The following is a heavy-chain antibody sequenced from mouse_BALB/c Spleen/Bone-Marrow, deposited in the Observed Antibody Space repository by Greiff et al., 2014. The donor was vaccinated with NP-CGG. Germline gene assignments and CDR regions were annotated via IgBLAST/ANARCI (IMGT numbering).Heavy chain of an antibody. CDR3: ASYYYGSSSLAY. Sequence: DVHLVESGAELVKPGASVKLSCTASGFNIKDTYMHWVKQRPEQGLEWIGRIDPAIGNTKYNPKFQGKATITADTSSNAAYLQLSSLTSEDTAVYYCASYYYGSSSLAYWGQGTLVTVSA. CDR1: GFNIKDTY. J-gene: IGHJ3*01. V-gene: IGHV14-3*02. D-gene: IGHD1-1*01. CDR2: IDPAIGNT.